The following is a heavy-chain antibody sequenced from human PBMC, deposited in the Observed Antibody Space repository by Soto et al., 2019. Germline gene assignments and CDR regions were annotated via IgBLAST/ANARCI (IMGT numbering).Heavy chain of an antibody. Sequence: EVQLVESGGGLVQTGRSLRLSCAASGFTFDDYAMHWVRQAPGKGLEWVSGISWNSGSIGYADSVKGRFTISRDNAKNSLYLQMNSLRAEDTALYYCAKDMRGSGSANDAFDIWGQGTMVTVSS. V-gene: IGHV3-9*01. CDR2: ISWNSGSI. D-gene: IGHD3-10*01. J-gene: IGHJ3*02. CDR3: AKDMRGSGSANDAFDI. CDR1: GFTFDDYA.